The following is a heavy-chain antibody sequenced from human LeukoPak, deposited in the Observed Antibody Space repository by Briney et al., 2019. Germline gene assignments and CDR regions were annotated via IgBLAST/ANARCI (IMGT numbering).Heavy chain of an antibody. Sequence: GGSLRLSCAVSGFTFSSYAMSWVRQGPGKGLEWVSAISVSGNTYHADSVKGRFTISRDSSKNTLYLQMNSLRAEDAAVYYCAKAPVTTCSGAYCYPFDYWGQGALVTVSS. V-gene: IGHV3-23*01. D-gene: IGHD2-15*01. CDR2: ISVSGNT. J-gene: IGHJ4*02. CDR1: GFTFSSYA. CDR3: AKAPVTTCSGAYCYPFDY.